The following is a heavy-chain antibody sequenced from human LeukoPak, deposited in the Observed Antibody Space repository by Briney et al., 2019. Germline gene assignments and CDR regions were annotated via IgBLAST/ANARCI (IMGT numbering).Heavy chain of an antibody. CDR3: GRGLVPLWSKDY. J-gene: IGHJ4*02. CDR2: ISSSGRNI. CDR1: GFTFSNYE. D-gene: IGHD3-10*01. V-gene: IGHV3-48*03. Sequence: GGSLRLSCAASGFTFSNYEFNWVRQAPGKGLEWVSYISSSGRNIYYADSVKCLFTISRDIAKNSLYLQMNSLRAEDTAVYYCGRGLVPLWSKDYWGQGTLVTVSS.